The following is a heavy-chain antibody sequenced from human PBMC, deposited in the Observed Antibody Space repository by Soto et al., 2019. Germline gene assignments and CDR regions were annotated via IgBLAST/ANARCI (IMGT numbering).Heavy chain of an antibody. CDR1: GFTFSSYS. Sequence: EVQLVESGGGLVQPGGSLRLSCAASGFTFSSYSMNWVRQAPGKGLEWVSYISSSSSTIYYADSVKGRFTISRDNAKNSMYLQMNSLRAEDTAVYYCASSLPWYATRVFLQNPNCFDPWGQGTLVTVSS. V-gene: IGHV3-48*01. D-gene: IGHD2-2*01. J-gene: IGHJ5*02. CDR3: ASSLPWYATRVFLQNPNCFDP. CDR2: ISSSSSTI.